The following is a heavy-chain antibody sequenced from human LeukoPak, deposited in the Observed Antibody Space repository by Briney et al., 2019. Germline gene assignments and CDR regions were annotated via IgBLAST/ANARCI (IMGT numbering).Heavy chain of an antibody. Sequence: ASVKVSCKASGYTFTSYAMHWVRQAPGQRLEWMGWINAGNGNTKYSQKFQGRVTITRDTSASTAYMELSSLRSEDTAVYYCARVREVGAPAGSYYFDYWGQGTLVTVSS. CDR2: INAGNGNT. D-gene: IGHD1-26*01. CDR1: GYTFTSYA. V-gene: IGHV1-3*01. J-gene: IGHJ4*02. CDR3: ARVREVGAPAGSYYFDY.